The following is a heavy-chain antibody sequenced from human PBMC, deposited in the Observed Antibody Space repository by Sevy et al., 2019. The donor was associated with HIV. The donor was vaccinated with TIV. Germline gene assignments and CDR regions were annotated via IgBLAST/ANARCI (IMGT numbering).Heavy chain of an antibody. Sequence: ASVKVSCKASGYTFTSYDINWVRQATGQGLEWMGWMNPNSGNTGYAQKFQGRVTMTRNTPISKAYMELSSLRSEDTAVYYCARGGYYDFWSGYNYYYYGMDVWGQGTTVTVSS. CDR1: GYTFTSYD. D-gene: IGHD3-3*01. J-gene: IGHJ6*02. CDR2: MNPNSGNT. V-gene: IGHV1-8*01. CDR3: ARGGYYDFWSGYNYYYYGMDV.